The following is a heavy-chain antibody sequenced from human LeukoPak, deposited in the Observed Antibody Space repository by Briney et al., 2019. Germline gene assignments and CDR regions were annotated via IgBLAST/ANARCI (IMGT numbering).Heavy chain of an antibody. J-gene: IGHJ4*02. V-gene: IGHV4-59*08. CDR1: GGSISSYY. CDR2: IYYSGST. Sequence: SETLSLTCTVSGGSISSYYWSWIRQPPGKGLEWIGYIYYSGSTNYNPSLKSRVTISVNTSKNQFSLSLSSVTAADTAVYYCARHRDGYHFDYWGQGTLVTVSS. CDR3: ARHRDGYHFDY. D-gene: IGHD5-24*01.